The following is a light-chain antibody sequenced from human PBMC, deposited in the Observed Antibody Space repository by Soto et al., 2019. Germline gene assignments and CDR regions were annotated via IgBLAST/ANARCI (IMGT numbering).Light chain of an antibody. CDR1: PSISDN. CDR3: QQYKSWPPLT. CDR2: GAS. J-gene: IGKJ4*01. V-gene: IGKV3-15*01. Sequence: DIVMTQSPAILSVSLGERATLSCLASPSISDNFAWYQQRSGHAPRLLIYGASTRATGVPARFSGSGSGTEFTLTISSLQSDDFAIYYCQQYKSWPPLTFGGGTKVE.